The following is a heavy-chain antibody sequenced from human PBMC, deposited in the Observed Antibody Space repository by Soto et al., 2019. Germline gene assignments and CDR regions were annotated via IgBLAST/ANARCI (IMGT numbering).Heavy chain of an antibody. CDR3: ARRITAAGAYDY. CDR2: IKQDGSEK. J-gene: IGHJ4*02. CDR1: GFTFSSSW. V-gene: IGHV3-7*01. Sequence: EVQRVESGGGLVQPGGSLRLSCAASGFTFSSSWMSWVRQAAGKGLEWVANIKQDGSEKYYVDSVKGRFTISRDNAKNSLYLQMNSLRAEDTAVYYCARRITAAGAYDYWGQGTLVTVSS. D-gene: IGHD6-13*01.